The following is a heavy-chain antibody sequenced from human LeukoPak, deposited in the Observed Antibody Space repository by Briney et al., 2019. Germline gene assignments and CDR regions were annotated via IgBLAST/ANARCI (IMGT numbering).Heavy chain of an antibody. CDR1: GFTFSTST. J-gene: IGHJ4*02. CDR2: ISSNGGST. CDR3: AYRLSLDS. D-gene: IGHD1-1*01. V-gene: IGHV3-64D*06. Sequence: GGSLRLSCSASGFTFSTSTMHWVRQAPGKGLEYVSAISSNGGSTYYTDSVKGRFTISRDNSKNTMYLQMSSLRADDTALYYCAYRLSLDSWGQGTLVTVSS.